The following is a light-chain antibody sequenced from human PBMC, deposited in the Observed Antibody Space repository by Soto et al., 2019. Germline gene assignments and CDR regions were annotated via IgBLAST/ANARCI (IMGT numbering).Light chain of an antibody. Sequence: QSALTQPASVSGSPGESITISCTGTSSDVGGYNYVSRYQQHPGKAPKLMIYEVSKRPSGVPDRFSGSKSGNTASLTVSGLQAEGEADYSCNSYASSHNFVFRTGTKVTVL. CDR3: NSYASSHNFV. CDR1: SSDVGGYNY. CDR2: EVS. J-gene: IGLJ1*01. V-gene: IGLV2-8*01.